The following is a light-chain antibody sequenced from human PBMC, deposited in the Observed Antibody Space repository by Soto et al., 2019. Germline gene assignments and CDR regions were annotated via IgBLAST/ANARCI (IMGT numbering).Light chain of an antibody. V-gene: IGLV2-14*01. CDR1: SSDVGAYKY. CDR3: NSYAGDIIRFV. J-gene: IGLJ1*01. Sequence: QSVLTQPACVSGSPGQSVTISCTGTSSDVGAYKYVSWYQQHPGKAPKLMIYEVSNRPSGVSNRFSGSKSGNTASLTISGLQADDEADYYCNSYAGDIIRFVFGTGTKV. CDR2: EVS.